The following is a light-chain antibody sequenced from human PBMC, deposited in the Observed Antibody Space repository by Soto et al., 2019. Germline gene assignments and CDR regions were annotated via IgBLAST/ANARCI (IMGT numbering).Light chain of an antibody. J-gene: IGKJ2*01. CDR3: QQYDSYSYT. Sequence: DIQMTQSPSTVSASVGDRVTITCRASQSISNWLAWYQQKPGEAPKLLIYKACTLDSGVPSRFSGSGSGTEFTLTISSLQPDDFATYYCQQYDSYSYTFGQGTKLEI. CDR1: QSISNW. CDR2: KAC. V-gene: IGKV1-5*03.